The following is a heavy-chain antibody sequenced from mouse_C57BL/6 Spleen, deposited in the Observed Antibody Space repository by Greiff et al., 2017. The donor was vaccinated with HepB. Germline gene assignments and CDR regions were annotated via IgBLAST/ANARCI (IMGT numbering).Heavy chain of an antibody. CDR1: GFSLTSYG. D-gene: IGHD2-3*01. CDR2: IWRGGST. CDR3: AKGEGYDGYYVAMDY. V-gene: IGHV2-5*01. J-gene: IGHJ4*01. Sequence: VKLVESGPGLVQPSQSLSITCTVSGFSLTSYGVHWVRQSPGKGLEWLGVIWRGGSTDYNAAFMSRLSITKDNSKSQVFFKMNSLQADDTAIYYCAKGEGYDGYYVAMDYWGQGTSVTVSS.